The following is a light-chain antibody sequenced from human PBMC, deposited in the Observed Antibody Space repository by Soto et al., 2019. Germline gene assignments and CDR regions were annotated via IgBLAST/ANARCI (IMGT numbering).Light chain of an antibody. CDR2: GAS. J-gene: IGKJ4*01. Sequence: DIQMTQSPSSLSASVGDRVTITCRASQSIGTYLNWYQHKPGKAPKLLIYGASSFQSGVSSRFSGSGSGTDFTLTISSLQPEDFVTFYCQQSKSFPLTFGGGTKVEI. CDR3: QQSKSFPLT. V-gene: IGKV1-39*01. CDR1: QSIGTY.